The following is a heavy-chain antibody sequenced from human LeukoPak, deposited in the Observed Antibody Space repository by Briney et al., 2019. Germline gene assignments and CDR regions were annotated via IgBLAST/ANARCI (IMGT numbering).Heavy chain of an antibody. V-gene: IGHV3-23*01. J-gene: IGHJ4*02. CDR2: ISVSGNT. CDR3: AKAPVTTCSGAYCYPFDY. CDR1: GFTLSSYA. D-gene: IGHD2-21*01. Sequence: GGSLRLSCAASGFTLSSYAMSWVRQAPGKGLEWGSAISVSGNTYHADSVKGRFSISRESSKNTLYLQMNRLRAEDAAVYYCAKAPVTTCSGAYCYPFDYWGQGTLVTVSS.